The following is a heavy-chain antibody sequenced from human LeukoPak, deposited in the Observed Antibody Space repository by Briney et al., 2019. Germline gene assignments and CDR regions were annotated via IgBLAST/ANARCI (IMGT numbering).Heavy chain of an antibody. CDR1: GGSFSGYY. V-gene: IGHV4-34*01. CDR2: INHSGST. CDR3: ARAIPAPRGGYYFDY. Sequence: SETLSLTCAVYGGSFSGYYWSWIRQPPGKGLEWIGEINHSGSTNYNPSLKSRVTISVDTSKNQFSLKLSSVTAADTAVYYCARAIPAPRGGYYFDYWGQGTLVTVSS. D-gene: IGHD2-21*01. J-gene: IGHJ4*02.